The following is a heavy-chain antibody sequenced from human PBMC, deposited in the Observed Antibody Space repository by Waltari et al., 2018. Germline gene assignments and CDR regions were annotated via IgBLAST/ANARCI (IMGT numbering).Heavy chain of an antibody. D-gene: IGHD5-12*01. J-gene: IGHJ6*03. Sequence: QVQLVQSGAEVKKPGSSVKVSCKASGGTFSSYAISWVRQAPGQGLEWMGGIIPILGIANYAQKFQGRVTITADESTSTAYMELSSLRSEDTAVYYCARDISEYSGYVPGPYYYYYMDVWGKGTTVTVSS. CDR1: GGTFSSYA. V-gene: IGHV1-69*04. CDR2: IIPILGIA. CDR3: ARDISEYSGYVPGPYYYYYMDV.